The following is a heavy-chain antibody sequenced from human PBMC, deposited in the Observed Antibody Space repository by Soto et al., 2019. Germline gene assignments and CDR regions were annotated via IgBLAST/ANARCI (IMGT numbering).Heavy chain of an antibody. CDR3: ARGAPPLYYGLDV. CDR2: INPKSGGT. J-gene: IGHJ6*02. CDR1: GYTFSDYF. V-gene: IGHV1-2*04. D-gene: IGHD2-8*01. Sequence: QVQLVQSGAEVKKPGASVRVSCKASGYTFSDYFMYWVRQAPGQGLEWMGWINPKSGGTKYEQKFQGWVTMTRDTSISTAYMELSRLKSDDTAVYYCARGAPPLYYGLDVWGQGTTVTVSS.